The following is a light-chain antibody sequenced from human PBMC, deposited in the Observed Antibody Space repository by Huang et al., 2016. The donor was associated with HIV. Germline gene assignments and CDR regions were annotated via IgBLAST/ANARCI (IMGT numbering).Light chain of an antibody. CDR3: QQYNNWPFT. CDR1: QSVSSI. Sequence: EIVMTQSPATLSVSPGERATLSCRASQSVSSILAWYQRKPGQAPRLLIYGASTRATGIPARFSGSGSGTEFILTISSLQSEDFAIYYCQQYNNWPFTFGPGTKVDIK. J-gene: IGKJ3*01. CDR2: GAS. V-gene: IGKV3-15*01.